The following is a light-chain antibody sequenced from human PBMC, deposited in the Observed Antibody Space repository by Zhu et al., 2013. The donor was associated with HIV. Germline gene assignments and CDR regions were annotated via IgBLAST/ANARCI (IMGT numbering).Light chain of an antibody. V-gene: IGKV1-5*03. CDR2: KAS. J-gene: IGKJ4*01. CDR1: QSISSW. CDR3: QXYDGYPLT. Sequence: DIQMTQSPFILSASVGDRVTITCRASQSISSWLAWYQQKPGKAPKPLIYKASSLESGVPSRFSGSGSGTEFTLTISSLQPDDLAAYYCQXYDGYPLTFGGGTKVEIK.